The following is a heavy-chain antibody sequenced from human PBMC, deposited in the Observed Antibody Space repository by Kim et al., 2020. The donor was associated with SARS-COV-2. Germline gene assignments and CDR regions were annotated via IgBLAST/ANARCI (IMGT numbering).Heavy chain of an antibody. V-gene: IGHV5-51*01. CDR3: TRLSWGAGMIFHKEHREGRQGFDV. CDR1: GYNFRDFW. D-gene: IGHD1-26*01. CDR2: IYPGDSDT. J-gene: IGHJ6*04. Sequence: GESLKISCQGSGYNFRDFWIVWVRQMPGKGLEVMGIIYPGDSDTRYTPSFRGQVTISADNSISTAYLHWSSLKASDSAIYYCTRLSWGAGMIFHKEHREGRQGFDVWGKSTPVTVSS.